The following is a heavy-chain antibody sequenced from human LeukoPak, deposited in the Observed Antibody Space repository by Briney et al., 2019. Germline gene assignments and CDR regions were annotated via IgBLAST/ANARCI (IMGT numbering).Heavy chain of an antibody. J-gene: IGHJ3*02. V-gene: IGHV3-7*03. CDR1: GFTFGTYW. CDR3: ARRIIADSYDAFDI. Sequence: PGGSLRLSCAASGFTFGTYWMTWVRQAPGKGLEWVANIKQDGSEKYYVDSVKGRFTISRDNAKNSLYLQMNSLRAEDTAMYYCARRIIADSYDAFDIWGQGTMVTVSS. D-gene: IGHD6-13*01. CDR2: IKQDGSEK.